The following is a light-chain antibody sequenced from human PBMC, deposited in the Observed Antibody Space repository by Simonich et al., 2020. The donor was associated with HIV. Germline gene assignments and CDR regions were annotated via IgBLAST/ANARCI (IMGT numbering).Light chain of an antibody. V-gene: IGKV1-5*03. CDR3: QQYNSYPYT. CDR2: KAS. CDR1: QRISSW. J-gene: IGKJ2*01. Sequence: DIQMTQSPSTLSASVGDSVAITCRARQRISSWLAWYQQKPGKAPKLLISKASSLESGVPSRCSGSGSGTEFTRTISSLQPDDFATYYCQQYNSYPYTFGQGTKLEIK.